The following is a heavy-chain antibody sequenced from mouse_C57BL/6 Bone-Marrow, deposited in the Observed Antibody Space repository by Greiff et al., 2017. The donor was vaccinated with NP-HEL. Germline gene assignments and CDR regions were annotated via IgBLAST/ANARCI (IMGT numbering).Heavy chain of an antibody. Sequence: QVQLQQSGAELVRPGASVTLSCKASGYTFTDYEMHWVKQTPVHGLEWIGAIDPETGGTAYNQKFKGKAILTADKSSSTAYMELRSLTSEDSAVYYCTRRLYYDYDWYFDVWGTGTTVTVSS. CDR1: GYTFTDYE. J-gene: IGHJ1*03. CDR3: TRRLYYDYDWYFDV. CDR2: IDPETGGT. D-gene: IGHD2-4*01. V-gene: IGHV1-15*01.